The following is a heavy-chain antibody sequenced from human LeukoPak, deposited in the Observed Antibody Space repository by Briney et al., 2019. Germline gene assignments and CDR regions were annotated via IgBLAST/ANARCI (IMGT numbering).Heavy chain of an antibody. V-gene: IGHV3-21*01. CDR1: GFTFSSYS. CDR3: ARESVAGSYYSDAFDI. CDR2: ISSSSSYI. D-gene: IGHD3-10*01. Sequence: GGSLRLSCAASGFTFSSYSMNWVRQAPGKGLEWVSSISSSSSYIYYADSVKGRFTISRDNAKNSLYLQMNSLRAEDTAVYYCARESVAGSYYSDAFDIWGQGTMVTVSS. J-gene: IGHJ3*02.